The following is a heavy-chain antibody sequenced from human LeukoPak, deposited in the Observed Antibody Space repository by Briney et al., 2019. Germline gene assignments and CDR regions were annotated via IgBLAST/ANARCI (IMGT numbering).Heavy chain of an antibody. CDR1: GYTFTSYG. CDR3: ARGGVELSFNWFDP. V-gene: IGHV1-18*01. Sequence: GASVKVSCKASGYTFTSYGISWVRQAPGQGLEWMGWISAYNGNTNYAQKFQGRVTITADESTSTAYMELSSLRSEDTAVYYCARGGVELSFNWFDPWGQGTLVTVSS. J-gene: IGHJ5*02. CDR2: ISAYNGNT. D-gene: IGHD3-16*02.